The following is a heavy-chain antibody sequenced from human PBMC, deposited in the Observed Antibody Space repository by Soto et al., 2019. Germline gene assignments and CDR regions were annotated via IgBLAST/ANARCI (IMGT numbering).Heavy chain of an antibody. CDR2: FFIGGNT. CDR3: ARGSSIAGLYYGMDV. D-gene: IGHD6-6*01. CDR1: GGSISSSTYY. V-gene: IGHV4-39*07. J-gene: IGHJ6*02. Sequence: PSETLSLTCTVSGGSISSSTYYWGWMRQPPGKGLEWIASFFIGGNTYYNPSLKSRITISLDTSKNQFSLKLSSVTAADTAVYYCARGSSIAGLYYGMDVWGQGTTVTVSS.